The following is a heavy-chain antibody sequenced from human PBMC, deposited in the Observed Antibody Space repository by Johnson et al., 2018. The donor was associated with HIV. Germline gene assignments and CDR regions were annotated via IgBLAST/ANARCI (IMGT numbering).Heavy chain of an antibody. CDR3: ARDGRDLVTRGSFDV. D-gene: IGHD3-9*01. J-gene: IGHJ3*01. Sequence: MQLVESGGGLVQPGGSLRLSCAASGITVGTNYMSWVRQAPGTGLEWVSVIFSVGDVYYADSVKGRFTISRDNSKNMVYLQMNSLRPEDTAVYYCARDGRDLVTRGSFDVWGQGTVVTVSS. CDR2: IFSVGDV. V-gene: IGHV3-66*02. CDR1: GITVGTNY.